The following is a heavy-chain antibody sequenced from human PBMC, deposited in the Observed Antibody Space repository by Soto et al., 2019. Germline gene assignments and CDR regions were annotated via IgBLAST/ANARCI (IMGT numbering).Heavy chain of an antibody. D-gene: IGHD3-22*01. V-gene: IGHV4-39*02. J-gene: IGHJ3*02. Sequence: SETLSLTCTVSSGSISSSSYYWGWIRQPPGKGLEWIGSIYYSGSTYYNPSLKSRVTISVDTSKNQFSLKLSSVTAADTAVYYCARDSRITMIVVVPDAFDIWGQGTMVTVSS. CDR1: SGSISSSSYY. CDR3: ARDSRITMIVVVPDAFDI. CDR2: IYYSGST.